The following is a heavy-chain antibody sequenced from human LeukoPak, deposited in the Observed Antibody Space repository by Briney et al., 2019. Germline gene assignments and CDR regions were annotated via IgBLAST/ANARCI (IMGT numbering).Heavy chain of an antibody. D-gene: IGHD3-22*01. CDR1: GFTFSSYW. J-gene: IGHJ4*02. CDR3: TTAYYYDSSGYYTN. CDR2: INSDGSST. Sequence: GGSLRLSCAASGFTFSSYWMHWVRQAPGKGLVWVSRINSDGSSTSYADSVKGRFTISRDNAKNTLYLQMNSLRAEDTAVYYCTTAYYYDSSGYYTNWGQGTLVTVSS. V-gene: IGHV3-74*01.